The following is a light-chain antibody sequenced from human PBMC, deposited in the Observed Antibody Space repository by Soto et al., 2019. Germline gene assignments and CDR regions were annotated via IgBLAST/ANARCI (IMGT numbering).Light chain of an antibody. CDR2: GNI. V-gene: IGLV1-40*01. CDR3: QSYDSSLSAWV. J-gene: IGLJ3*02. CDR1: SSNIGAGSD. Sequence: QSVLTQPPSVSGAPGQRVTISCIGSSSNIGAGSDVHWYQQFPGTAPKLLIHGNINRPSGVPERCSGAKSGTSASLASTGLPAEDETDYYCQSYDSSLSAWVFGGGTKVTVL.